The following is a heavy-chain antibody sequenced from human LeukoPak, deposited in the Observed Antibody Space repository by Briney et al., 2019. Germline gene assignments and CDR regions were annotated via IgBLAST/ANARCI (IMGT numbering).Heavy chain of an antibody. CDR3: ARRRYYDSSGLWYYFDS. CDR1: GDSISGYY. V-gene: IGHV4-59*08. J-gene: IGHJ4*02. Sequence: SETLSLTCTVSGDSISGYYWNWIRQPPGKGLEWIGQVFYSGSTNYNPSLKSRVNMSIDTSKHQFSLSLSSLTAADPAVYYCARRRYYDSSGLWYYFDSWGQGTLVTVSS. D-gene: IGHD3-22*01. CDR2: VFYSGST.